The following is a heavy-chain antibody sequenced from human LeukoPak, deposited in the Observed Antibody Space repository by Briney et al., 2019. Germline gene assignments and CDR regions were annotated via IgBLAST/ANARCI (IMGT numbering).Heavy chain of an antibody. V-gene: IGHV4-30-4*01. J-gene: IGHJ4*02. Sequence: SETLSLTCTVSGGSISSGDYYWIWIRQPPGKGPEWIGYIYYSGSTYYNPSLKSRVTISGDTSKNQFSLKVNSVTAADTAVYYCARGSWSPSIDYWGQGTLVTVSS. CDR2: IYYSGST. CDR1: GGSISSGDYY. CDR3: ARGSWSPSIDY. D-gene: IGHD6-13*01.